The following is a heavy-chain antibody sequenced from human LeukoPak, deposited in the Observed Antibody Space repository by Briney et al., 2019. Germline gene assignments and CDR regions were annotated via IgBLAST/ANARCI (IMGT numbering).Heavy chain of an antibody. CDR3: ARDPGGSYCTNGVCYTDY. CDR1: GGSISSSSYY. V-gene: IGHV4-39*07. Sequence: SETLSLTCTVSGGSISSSSYYWGWIRQPPGKGLEWIGSIYYSGSTYYNPSLESRVTISVDTSKNQFSLKLSSVTAADTAVYYCARDPGGSYCTNGVCYTDYWGQGTLVTVSS. CDR2: IYYSGST. J-gene: IGHJ4*02. D-gene: IGHD2-8*01.